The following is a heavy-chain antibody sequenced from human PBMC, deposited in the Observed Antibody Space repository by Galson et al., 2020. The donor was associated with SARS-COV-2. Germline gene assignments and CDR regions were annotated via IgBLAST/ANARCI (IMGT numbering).Heavy chain of an antibody. CDR1: GFTLSSYS. CDR3: AGPFDYYDSSGYYPWVYGMDV. V-gene: IGHV3-48*02. J-gene: IGHJ6*02. D-gene: IGHD3-22*01. CDR2: ISSSSSTI. Sequence: GGSLRLSCAASGFTLSSYSMNWVRQAPGKGLEWVSYISSSSSTIHSADSGKGRFTITRDNAKNSLYLQMNSLRDEDTAVYYCAGPFDYYDSSGYYPWVYGMDVWGQGTTVTVSS.